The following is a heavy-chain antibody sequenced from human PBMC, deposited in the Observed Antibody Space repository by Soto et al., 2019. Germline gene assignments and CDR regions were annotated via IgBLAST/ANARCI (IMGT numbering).Heavy chain of an antibody. J-gene: IGHJ4*02. CDR1: VGSISVFNW. D-gene: IGHD6-13*01. V-gene: IGHV4-4*02. Sequence: QIHLQQSGPGRWNPSGPLSLNGAVSVGSISVFNWWSWVRQPPGEGLEWIGEIYHSGYTRTNYTPSLKSRVTISLDESENRFSLVLTSVTDADTAVYFCASHVTMSGTRGFDYWGQGTLVTASS. CDR2: IYHSGYTRT. CDR3: ASHVTMSGTRGFDY.